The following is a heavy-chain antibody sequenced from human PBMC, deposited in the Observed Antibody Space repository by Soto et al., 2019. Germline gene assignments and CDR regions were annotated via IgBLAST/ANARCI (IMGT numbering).Heavy chain of an antibody. CDR2: VSGSSGRK. CDR1: GFTFSSYA. D-gene: IGHD1-7*01. CDR3: AKAWCSGTTGDCLEN. V-gene: IGHV3-23*01. J-gene: IGHJ4*02. Sequence: EVQLLESGGGLVQPGGSLRLSCAASGFTFSSYAMSWVRQAPGKGLEWVSSVSGSSGRKSYADSVKGRFTISRDNSKSMAYLQMNSIRAEDTAVYFCAKAWCSGTTGDCLENWGQGTLVTVSS.